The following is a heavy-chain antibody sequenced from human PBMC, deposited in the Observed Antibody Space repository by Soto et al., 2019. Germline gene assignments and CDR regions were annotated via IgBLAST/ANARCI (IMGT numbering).Heavy chain of an antibody. CDR1: GFTFSTND. Sequence: EVQLLESGGGLVQPGGSRRLSCAASGFTFSTNDMDWVRQAPGKGLEWVSLISGSGGSTYYAGSVRGRFTISRDNSNDTLYLLMNSLRAEDTAQYYCAKSASGTNSGLRSWGQGTLVTVSS. D-gene: IGHD1-1*01. V-gene: IGHV3-23*01. CDR2: ISGSGGST. J-gene: IGHJ5*02. CDR3: AKSASGTNSGLRS.